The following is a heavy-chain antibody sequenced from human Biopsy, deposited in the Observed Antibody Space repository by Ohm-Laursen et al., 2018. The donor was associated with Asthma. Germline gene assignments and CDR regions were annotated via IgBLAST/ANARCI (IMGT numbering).Heavy chain of an antibody. CDR2: IYYTGSD. J-gene: IGHJ6*02. CDR3: ARGPNYHGSGRAPIGMDV. V-gene: IGHV4-61*01. Sequence: SETLSLTCTVSGGSVSTGSYYWSWIRQPPGKGLEWLGYIYYTGSDNYNPSLKSRVTISVDTSKNQFSLRLNSVTAADTAVYYCARGPNYHGSGRAPIGMDVWGQGTTGTVSS. D-gene: IGHD3-10*01. CDR1: GGSVSTGSYY.